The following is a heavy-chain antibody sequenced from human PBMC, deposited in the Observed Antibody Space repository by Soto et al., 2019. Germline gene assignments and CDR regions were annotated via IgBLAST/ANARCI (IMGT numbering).Heavy chain of an antibody. CDR3: TKGIYYDILTGYHNVAY. D-gene: IGHD3-9*01. CDR2: IKSKTDGGTA. V-gene: IGHV3-15*01. Sequence: PGGSLRLSCVASGFNLSHPWMTWVRQAAGKGLEWVGRIKSKTDGGTADYAAPVKGRATISRDDSKNTVYLQMNSLKTEDTAVYYCTKGIYYDILTGYHNVAYWGQGALVTVSS. CDR1: GFNLSHPW. J-gene: IGHJ4*02.